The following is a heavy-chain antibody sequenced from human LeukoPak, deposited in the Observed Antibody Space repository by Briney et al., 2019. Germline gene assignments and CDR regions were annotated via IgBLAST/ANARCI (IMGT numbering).Heavy chain of an antibody. CDR2: FDPEDGET. CDR1: GYTLTELS. Sequence: ASVKVSSKVSGYTLTELSMHWVRQAPGKGLGWMGGFDPEDGETIYAQKFQGRVTMPEDTSTDTAYMELSSLRSEDTAVYYCAKPSRMRGHWYFDLWGRGTLVTVSS. V-gene: IGHV1-24*01. J-gene: IGHJ2*01. CDR3: AKPSRMRGHWYFDL.